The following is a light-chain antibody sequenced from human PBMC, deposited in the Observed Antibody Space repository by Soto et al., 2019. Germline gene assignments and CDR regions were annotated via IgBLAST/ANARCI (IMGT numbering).Light chain of an antibody. CDR2: AAS. CDR3: QQLNGSPIT. J-gene: IGKJ3*01. V-gene: IGKV1-9*01. CDR1: QDIRSH. Sequence: DIQLTQSPSFLSASIGDRVTITCRASQDIRSHLSWYQQKPGKAPDLLIYAASTLRRGVPSRFTGSGSGTEFTLTISSLQSEDFATYYCQQLNGSPITFGPGTKV.